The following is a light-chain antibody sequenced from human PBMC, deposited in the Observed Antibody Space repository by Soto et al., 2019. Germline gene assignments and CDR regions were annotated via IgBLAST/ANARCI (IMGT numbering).Light chain of an antibody. V-gene: IGKV1-5*03. Sequence: DIQMTQSPSTLSASVGDRVTITCRASQSISSWLTWYQQKAGQAPKLLIYKASIVESGVPSRVSGSGSGTEFTLTISSLQPDLSAIYYWQQYSYFATFGPGTRVEGK. CDR2: KAS. CDR3: QQYSYFAT. CDR1: QSISSW. J-gene: IGKJ1*01.